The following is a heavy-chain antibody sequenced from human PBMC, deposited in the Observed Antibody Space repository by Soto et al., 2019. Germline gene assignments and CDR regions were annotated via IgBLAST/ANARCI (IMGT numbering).Heavy chain of an antibody. V-gene: IGHV3-33*01. CDR2: IWYDGSNT. D-gene: IGHD7-27*01. CDR1: GFTFSSFG. CDR3: VRDLLGSGGHFDY. Sequence: GGSLRLSCAASGFTFSSFGMHWVRQAPGKGLEWVAHIWYDGSNTYYADSVKGRFTISRDNSRNTLYLQMNSLRAEDTAVYHCVRDLLGSGGHFDYWGQGTPVTVSS. J-gene: IGHJ4*02.